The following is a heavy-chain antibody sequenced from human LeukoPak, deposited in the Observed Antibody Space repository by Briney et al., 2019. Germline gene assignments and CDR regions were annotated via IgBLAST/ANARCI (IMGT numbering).Heavy chain of an antibody. CDR3: AKRGGFDSSGYYQPPEDY. Sequence: GGSLRLSCVASGFTFSNFAISWVRQAPGKGLEWVSAISGSGLSTYYADSVKGRFTISRDNSKNTIYLQMNGLSAEDTAVYYCAKRGGFDSSGYYQPPEDYWGQGTLVTVSS. J-gene: IGHJ4*02. D-gene: IGHD3-22*01. V-gene: IGHV3-23*01. CDR1: GFTFSNFA. CDR2: ISGSGLST.